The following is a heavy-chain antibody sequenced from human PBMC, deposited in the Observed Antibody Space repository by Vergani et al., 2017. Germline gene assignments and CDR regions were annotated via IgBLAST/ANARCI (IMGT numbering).Heavy chain of an antibody. CDR3: AGEHRAYYDFWSGYFVTD. J-gene: IGHJ4*02. V-gene: IGHV3-33*01. D-gene: IGHD3-3*01. Sequence: QVQLVESGGGVVQPGRSLRLSCAASGFTFSSYGMHWVRQAPGKGLEWVAVIWYDGSNKYYADSVKGRFTISRDNSKNTLYLQMNSLRAEDTAVYYCAGEHRAYYDFWSGYFVTDWGQGTLVTVSS. CDR2: IWYDGSNK. CDR1: GFTFSSYG.